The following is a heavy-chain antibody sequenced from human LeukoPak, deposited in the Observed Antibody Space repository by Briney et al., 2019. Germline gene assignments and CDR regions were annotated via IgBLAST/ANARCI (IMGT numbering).Heavy chain of an antibody. CDR3: TTHYYDSSGYHYGAFDY. D-gene: IGHD3-22*01. CDR1: GFTFSGSA. CDR2: VRSRSNSYAT. V-gene: IGHV3-73*01. J-gene: IGHJ4*02. Sequence: PGGSLRLSCAASGFTFSGSAMHWVRQASGKGLEWVGRVRSRSNSYATTYAASVTGRFSISRDDSKNTAFLEMNSLKTKDTAVYYCTTHYYDSSGYHYGAFDYWGQGTLVTVS.